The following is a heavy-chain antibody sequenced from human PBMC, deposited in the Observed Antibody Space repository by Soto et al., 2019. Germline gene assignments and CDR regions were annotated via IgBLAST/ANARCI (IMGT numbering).Heavy chain of an antibody. CDR2: INPNSGDT. CDR3: ARGLWYGDYTYYYYGTDV. Sequence: ASVKVSCKASGYTFTGYYMHWVRQAPGQGLEWMGWINPNSGDTNYAQKFQGRVTMTRDTSISTAYMELSRLRSDDTAVYYCARGLWYGDYTYYYYGTDVWGQGTTVTVSS. D-gene: IGHD4-17*01. V-gene: IGHV1-2*02. J-gene: IGHJ6*02. CDR1: GYTFTGYY.